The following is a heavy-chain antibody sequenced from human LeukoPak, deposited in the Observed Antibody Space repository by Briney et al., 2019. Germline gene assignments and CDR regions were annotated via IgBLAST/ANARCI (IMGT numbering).Heavy chain of an antibody. CDR2: INHSGST. D-gene: IGHD2-15*01. V-gene: IGHV4-34*01. CDR1: GGSFSGYY. Sequence: SETLSLTCAVYGGSFSGYYWSWIRQPPGKGLEWIGEINHSGSTNYNPSLKSRVTISVDTSKNQFSLKLSSVTAADTAVYYCARGTGYCSGGSCLSTYYFDYWGQGTLVTVSS. CDR3: ARGTGYCSGGSCLSTYYFDY. J-gene: IGHJ4*02.